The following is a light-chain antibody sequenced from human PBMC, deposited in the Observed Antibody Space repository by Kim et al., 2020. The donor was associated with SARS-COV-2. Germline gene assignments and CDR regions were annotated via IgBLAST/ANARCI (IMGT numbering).Light chain of an antibody. V-gene: IGLV3-1*01. CDR3: QAWDSGTAGV. CDR1: KLDDKY. Sequence: SYELTQPPSVSMSPGQTASITCSGDKLDDKYVAWYQQKPGQSPVLIIYQDAKRPSGIPERFSGSNSGNTATLTISGTQALDEADYYCQAWDSGTAGVFGGGTQLTVL. J-gene: IGLJ3*02. CDR2: QDA.